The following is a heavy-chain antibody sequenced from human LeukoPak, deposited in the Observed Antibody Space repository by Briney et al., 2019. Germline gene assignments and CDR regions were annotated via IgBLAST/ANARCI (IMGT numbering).Heavy chain of an antibody. D-gene: IGHD4-17*01. CDR2: ISYDGSKK. CDR1: GFIVSRNY. J-gene: IGHJ4*02. V-gene: IGHV3-30*18. CDR3: AKDREWDDYAEYDY. Sequence: GGSLRLSCAASGFIVSRNYMSWVRQAPGKGLERVAVISYDGSKKYYADSVKGRFTISRDNSKNTLDLQMNSLRAEDTAVYYCAKDREWDDYAEYDYWGQGTLVTVSS.